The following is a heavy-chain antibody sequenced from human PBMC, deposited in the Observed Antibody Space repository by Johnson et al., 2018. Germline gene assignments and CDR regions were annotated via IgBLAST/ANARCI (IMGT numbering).Heavy chain of an antibody. Sequence: SWVRQAPGKGLEWVANIKQDGSEKYYVDSVKGRFTISRDNAKNSLYLQMNSLRAEDTAVYYCARAHLFDPWGQGTLVTVSS. V-gene: IGHV3-7*03. CDR2: IKQDGSEK. CDR3: ARAHLFDP. J-gene: IGHJ5*02.